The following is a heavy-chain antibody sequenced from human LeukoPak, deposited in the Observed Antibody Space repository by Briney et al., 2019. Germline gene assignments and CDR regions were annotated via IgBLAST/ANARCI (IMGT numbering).Heavy chain of an antibody. CDR3: AKDSQWGKVGTKGGYF. CDR2: IGSDDSNK. J-gene: IGHJ4*02. D-gene: IGHD1-26*01. CDR1: GFTFSTYG. V-gene: IGHV3-30*02. Sequence: GGSLRLSCVASGFTFSTYGMHWVRQAPGKGLEWVSKIGSDDSNKHYADSVKGRFTISKDNSKNTLSLQMNSLRAEDTAVYYCAKDSQWGKVGTKGGYFWGQGTLVTVSS.